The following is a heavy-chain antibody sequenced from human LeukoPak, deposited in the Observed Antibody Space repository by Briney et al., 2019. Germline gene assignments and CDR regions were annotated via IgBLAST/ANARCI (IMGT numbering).Heavy chain of an antibody. V-gene: IGHV4-34*01. CDR3: ARGYYDSSGYYPTTNGMDV. Sequence: SETLSLTCTVSGGSISSYYWSWIRQPPGKGLEWIGEINHSGSTNYNPSLKSRVTISVDTSKNQFSLKLSSVTAADTAVYYCARGYYDSSGYYPTTNGMDVWGQGTTVTVSS. CDR1: GGSISSYY. D-gene: IGHD3-22*01. CDR2: INHSGST. J-gene: IGHJ6*02.